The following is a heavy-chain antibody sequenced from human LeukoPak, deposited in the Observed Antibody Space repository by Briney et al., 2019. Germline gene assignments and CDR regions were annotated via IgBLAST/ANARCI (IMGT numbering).Heavy chain of an antibody. CDR1: GFTFGSYE. Sequence: GGSLRLSCAASGFTFGSYELYWVRQAPGKGLEWISYISSSSTIIKYADSVRGRFTIPRDDARESLYLQMSSLRADDTAIYYCGASRQYVGAFDIWGQGTLVTVSS. D-gene: IGHD3-16*01. CDR2: ISSSSTII. V-gene: IGHV3-48*03. CDR3: GASRQYVGAFDI. J-gene: IGHJ3*02.